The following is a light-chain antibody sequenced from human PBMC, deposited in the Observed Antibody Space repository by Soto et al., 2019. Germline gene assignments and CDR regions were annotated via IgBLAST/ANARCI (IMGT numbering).Light chain of an antibody. Sequence: QSALTQPPSVSGSPGQSVTISCTGTSSDVGGYNYVSWYQQYPGKAPKLMIYDVAKRPSGLSHRFSGSKSGNTASLTISGLQAEAEDDYYCTSFTSSSNWVFGGGTKLTVL. CDR1: SSDVGGYNY. CDR3: TSFTSSSNWV. J-gene: IGLJ3*02. CDR2: DVA. V-gene: IGLV2-14*01.